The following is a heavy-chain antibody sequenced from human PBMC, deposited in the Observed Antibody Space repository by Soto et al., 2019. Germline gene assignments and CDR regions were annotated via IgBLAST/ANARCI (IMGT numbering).Heavy chain of an antibody. CDR2: IYYSGST. D-gene: IGHD3-10*01. Sequence: NPSETLSLTCTVSGGSISSYYWSWIRQPPGKGLEWIGYIYYSGSTNYNPSLKSRVTISVDTSKNQFSLKLSSVTAADTAVYYCARLTPGYGSGSYYTYYYYGMDVWGQGTTVTVSS. V-gene: IGHV4-59*08. CDR3: ARLTPGYGSGSYYTYYYYGMDV. J-gene: IGHJ6*02. CDR1: GGSISSYY.